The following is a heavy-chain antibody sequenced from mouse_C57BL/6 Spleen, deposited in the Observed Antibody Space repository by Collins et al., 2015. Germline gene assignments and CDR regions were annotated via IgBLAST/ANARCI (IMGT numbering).Heavy chain of an antibody. Sequence: EVQLVETGGGLVQPKGSLKLSCAASGFTFNTNAMNWVRQAPGKGLGWVARIRSKSNNYATYYADSVKDRFTISRDDSQSMLYLQMNNLKTEDTAMYYCVRGGNLLDYWGQGTTLTVSS. V-gene: IGHV10S3*01. CDR2: IRSKSNNYAT. CDR1: GFTFNTNA. J-gene: IGHJ2*01. CDR3: VRGGNLLDY. D-gene: IGHD2-1*01.